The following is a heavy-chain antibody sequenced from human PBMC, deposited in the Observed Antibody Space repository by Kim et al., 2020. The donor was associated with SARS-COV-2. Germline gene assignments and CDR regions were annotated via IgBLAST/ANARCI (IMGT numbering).Heavy chain of an antibody. D-gene: IGHD6-6*01. J-gene: IGHJ4*02. CDR1: GGSFSGHH. CDR3: ARGGVEAAHFFDS. CDR2: VNHSGNI. Sequence: SETLSLTCAVYGGSFSGHHWTWIRQPPGKGLEWIGEVNHSGNIKYNPSLKSRVTVSADTSKNQFSLRLTSVTAADTAVYYCARGGVEAAHFFDSWGRGTL. V-gene: IGHV4-34*01.